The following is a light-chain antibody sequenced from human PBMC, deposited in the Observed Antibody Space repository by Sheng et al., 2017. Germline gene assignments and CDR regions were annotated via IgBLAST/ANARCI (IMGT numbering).Light chain of an antibody. V-gene: IGKV3-15*01. J-gene: IGKJ1*01. CDR1: QSVSSSY. CDR3: QQYNVWWT. CDR2: GAS. Sequence: EIVLTQSPGTLSLSPGERATLSCRASQSVSSSYLAWYQQKPGQAPRLLIYGASNRVAGVPARFSGSGSGTEFTLTISGLQSEDIAVYFCQQYNVWWTFGQGTKVEIK.